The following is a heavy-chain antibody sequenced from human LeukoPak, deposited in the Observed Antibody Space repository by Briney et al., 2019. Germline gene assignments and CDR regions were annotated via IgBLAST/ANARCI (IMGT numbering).Heavy chain of an antibody. V-gene: IGHV3-30*02. Sequence: GGSLRLSCAASGFTFSAYSFNWVRQAPGKGLEWVAFIRYDGTNKYYADSVKGRFTISRDTSKNTLYLQMNSLRAEDTAVYYCAKDAFRVKMLVVRGPHYFDYWGQGTLVTVSS. CDR2: IRYDGTNK. J-gene: IGHJ4*02. D-gene: IGHD3-10*01. CDR3: AKDAFRVKMLVVRGPHYFDY. CDR1: GFTFSAYS.